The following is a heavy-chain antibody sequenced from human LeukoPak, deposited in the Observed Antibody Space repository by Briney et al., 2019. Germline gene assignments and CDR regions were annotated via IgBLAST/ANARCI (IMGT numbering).Heavy chain of an antibody. V-gene: IGHV1-69*04. D-gene: IGHD6-13*01. Sequence: SVKVSCKASGYTLTSYGISWVRQAPGQGLEWMGRIIPILGIANYAQKFQGRVTITADKSTSTAYMELSSLRSEDTAVYYCARVAGEPAASFDYWGQGTLVTVSS. CDR3: ARVAGEPAASFDY. J-gene: IGHJ4*02. CDR1: GYTLTSYG. CDR2: IIPILGIA.